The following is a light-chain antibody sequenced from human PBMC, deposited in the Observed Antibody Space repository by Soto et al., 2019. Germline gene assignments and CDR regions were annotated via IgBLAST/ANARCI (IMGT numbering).Light chain of an antibody. CDR1: TIGAHSF. CDR3: CSYTGNKVFV. Sequence: QSALTQPRSLSGSPGQSVTISCTGPTIGAHSFVSWYQDRPDKVPKLLIYDVTQRPSAIPDRFSGSRSANTASLTISGLQADDAAAYYCCSYTGNKVFVFGTGTKVTVL. CDR2: DVT. V-gene: IGLV2-11*01. J-gene: IGLJ1*01.